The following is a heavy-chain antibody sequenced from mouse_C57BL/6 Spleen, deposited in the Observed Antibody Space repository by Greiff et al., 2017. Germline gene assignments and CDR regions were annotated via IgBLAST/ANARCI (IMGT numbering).Heavy chain of an antibody. CDR1: GYTFTSSG. Sequence: VQLQESGAELARPGASVKLSCKASGYTFTSSGISWVKQRTGQGLEWIGEIYPRSGNTYYNEKFKGKATLTADKSSSTAYMELRSLTSEDSAVYFCARERAITTVVEGYWGQGTTLTVSS. CDR3: ARERAITTVVEGY. V-gene: IGHV1-81*01. J-gene: IGHJ2*01. D-gene: IGHD1-1*01. CDR2: IYPRSGNT.